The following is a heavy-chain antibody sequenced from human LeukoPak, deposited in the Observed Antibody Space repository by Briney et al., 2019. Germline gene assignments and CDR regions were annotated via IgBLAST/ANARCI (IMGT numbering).Heavy chain of an antibody. Sequence: GGSLRLSCAASGFTFSRDWIYWVREVPEKGLVWVARISSDGSGTSCADSVKGRFTMSRDNAKNMLYLQMNSLRAEDTAVYYCARDGDAAMVDFDYWGQGTLVTVSS. CDR2: ISSDGSGT. CDR3: ARDGDAAMVDFDY. V-gene: IGHV3-74*01. J-gene: IGHJ4*02. CDR1: GFTFSRDW. D-gene: IGHD5-18*01.